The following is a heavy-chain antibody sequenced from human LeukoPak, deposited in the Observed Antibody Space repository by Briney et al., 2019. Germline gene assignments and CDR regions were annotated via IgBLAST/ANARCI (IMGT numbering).Heavy chain of an antibody. CDR2: INHSGST. V-gene: IGHV4-39*07. CDR3: ARGLYDSSGYYYED. CDR1: GGSISGSSYY. D-gene: IGHD3-22*01. Sequence: SETLSLTCTVSGGSISGSSYYWGWIRQPPGKGLEWIGEINHSGSTNYNPSLKSRVTISVDTSKNQFSLKLSSVTAADTAVYYCARGLYDSSGYYYEDWGQGTLVTVSS. J-gene: IGHJ4*02.